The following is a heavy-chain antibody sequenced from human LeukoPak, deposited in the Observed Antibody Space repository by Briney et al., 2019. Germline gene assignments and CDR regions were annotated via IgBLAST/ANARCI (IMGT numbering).Heavy chain of an antibody. CDR2: INWNGGST. J-gene: IGHJ5*01. CDR3: VKDSAGESSDWLDS. CDR1: GFTFDDYG. Sequence: GGSLRLSCAASGFTFDDYGMSWVRQAPGKGLEWVSGINWNGGSTGYADSVKGRFTVSRDSARNSLHLQMNSLRIEDTALYFCVKDSAGESSDWLDSWGQGTLVTIAS. D-gene: IGHD6-19*01. V-gene: IGHV3-20*04.